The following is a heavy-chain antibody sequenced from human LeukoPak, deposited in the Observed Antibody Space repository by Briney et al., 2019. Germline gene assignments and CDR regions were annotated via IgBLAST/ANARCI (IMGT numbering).Heavy chain of an antibody. V-gene: IGHV3-23*01. CDR2: ISSSGGST. CDR3: AKSDKWTEVWSCPGPRNFNYIDY. Sequence: PGGSLRLSCAASGFTFSNYAMSWVRQAPGKGLEWVSTISSSGGSTYYADSVKGRFTISRDNSKNTLYLQMNSLRAEDTAVYYCAKSDKWTEVWSCPGPRNFNYIDYWGQGTLVTVSS. J-gene: IGHJ4*02. CDR1: GFTFSNYA. D-gene: IGHD1-1*01.